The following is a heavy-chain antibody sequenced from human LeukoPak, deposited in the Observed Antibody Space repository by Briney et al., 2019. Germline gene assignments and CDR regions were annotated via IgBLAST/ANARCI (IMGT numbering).Heavy chain of an antibody. V-gene: IGHV4-34*01. CDR2: INHSGST. CDR1: GESLNSYY. J-gene: IGHJ4*02. Sequence: SETLSLTCAVYGESLNSYYWSWIRQSPGKGLEWIGEINHSGSTNYNPSLKSRVTISVDTSKNQFSLKLSSVTAADTAVYYCARGAIVVVPAAIWGFDYWGQGTLVTVSS. D-gene: IGHD2-2*02. CDR3: ARGAIVVVPAAIWGFDY.